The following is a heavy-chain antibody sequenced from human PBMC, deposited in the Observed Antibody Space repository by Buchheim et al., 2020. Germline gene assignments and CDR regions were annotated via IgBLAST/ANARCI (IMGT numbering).Heavy chain of an antibody. Sequence: EVQLVESGGGLVQPGGSLRLSCVASGFTFSSYWMSWVRQAPGKGLEWVANIKQDGSAKYYVDSLKGRFTISRDNAKNSLYLQMNSLRAEDTAEYYCARVRPRDTIAVAGSPPNWFDPWGQGTL. CDR3: ARVRPRDTIAVAGSPPNWFDP. V-gene: IGHV3-7*01. D-gene: IGHD6-19*01. J-gene: IGHJ5*02. CDR2: IKQDGSAK. CDR1: GFTFSSYW.